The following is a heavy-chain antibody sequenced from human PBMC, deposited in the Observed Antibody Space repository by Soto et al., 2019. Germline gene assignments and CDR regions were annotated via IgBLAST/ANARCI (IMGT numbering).Heavy chain of an antibody. D-gene: IGHD3-3*01. Sequence: GGSLRLSCAASGFTFSSYAMSWVRQAPGKGLEWVSGLFGNGGGISYADSVKGRFTISRDNSNNMLYLQMRSLRAEDTAVYYCAKDVAFGVVITHFDYWGQGTLVTVSS. V-gene: IGHV3-23*01. J-gene: IGHJ4*02. CDR2: LFGNGGGI. CDR3: AKDVAFGVVITHFDY. CDR1: GFTFSSYA.